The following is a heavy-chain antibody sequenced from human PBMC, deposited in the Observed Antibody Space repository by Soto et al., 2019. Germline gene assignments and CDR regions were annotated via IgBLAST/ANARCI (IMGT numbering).Heavy chain of an antibody. J-gene: IGHJ2*01. CDR1: GGSFSGYY. CDR3: ARIVRYCSGGSCLRSYLYFDL. V-gene: IGHV4-34*01. CDR2: INHSGST. D-gene: IGHD2-15*01. Sequence: QVQLQQWGAGLLKPSETLSLTCAVYGGSFSGYYWSWIRQPPGKGLEWIGEINHSGSTNYNPSLKSRVTISVDTSKNQFSLKLSSVTAADTAVYYCARIVRYCSGGSCLRSYLYFDLWGRGTLVTVSS.